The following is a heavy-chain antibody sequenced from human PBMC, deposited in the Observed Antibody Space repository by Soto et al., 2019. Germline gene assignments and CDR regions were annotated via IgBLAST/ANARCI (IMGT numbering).Heavy chain of an antibody. J-gene: IGHJ6*02. CDR2: ISYDGSNT. Sequence: QVQLVESGGGVVQPGWSLRLSCAASGFSISDYGMEWVRQAPGKGLEWVALISYDGSNTYYADSVKSRFTISRDNSKDTLFLQMTGLRREDTAVYYCAKGAGDRLSLGMDVWGQRTTVTVSS. CDR3: AKGAGDRLSLGMDV. CDR1: GFSISDYG. D-gene: IGHD1-26*01. V-gene: IGHV3-30*18.